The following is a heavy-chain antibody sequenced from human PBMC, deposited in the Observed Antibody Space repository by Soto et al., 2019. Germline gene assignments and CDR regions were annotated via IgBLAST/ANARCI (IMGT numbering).Heavy chain of an antibody. Sequence: SETLSLTCTVSGGSISSYYWSWIRQPPGKGLEWIGYIYYSGSTNYNPSLKSRVTISVDTSKNQFSLKLSSVTAADTAVYYCARVYGSGIFYAFDIWGQGTMVTVSS. CDR1: GGSISSYY. CDR2: IYYSGST. CDR3: ARVYGSGIFYAFDI. V-gene: IGHV4-59*01. J-gene: IGHJ3*02. D-gene: IGHD3-10*01.